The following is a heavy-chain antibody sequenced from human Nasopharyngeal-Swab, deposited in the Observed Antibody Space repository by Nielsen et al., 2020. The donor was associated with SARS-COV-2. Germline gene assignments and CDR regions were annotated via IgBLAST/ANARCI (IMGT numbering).Heavy chain of an antibody. CDR3: SRDLSGPRDS. CDR1: RYSFSSYW. D-gene: IGHD6-25*01. CDR2: IDNYGSIT. J-gene: IGHJ4*02. V-gene: IGHV3-74*01. Sequence: ESLKISCAASRYSFSSYWMHWVRQAPGKGLVWVSRIDNYGSITDYADSVKGRFNIFSDNAKNTLYLQMNSLRGEETAVYYCSRDLSGPRDSWGLGTLVTVSS.